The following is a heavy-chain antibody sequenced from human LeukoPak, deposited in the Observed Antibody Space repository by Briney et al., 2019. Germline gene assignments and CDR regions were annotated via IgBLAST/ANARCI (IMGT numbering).Heavy chain of an antibody. D-gene: IGHD1-26*01. Sequence: SETLSLTCSVSGYSISSGYYWGWIRQPPGKGLEWIGSIYHNGSTYYNPSLKSRVTISVDTSKNQFSLKLSSVTAADTAVYYCAREGRWELLPFDYWGQGTLVTVSS. V-gene: IGHV4-38-2*02. J-gene: IGHJ4*02. CDR1: GYSISSGYY. CDR3: AREGRWELLPFDY. CDR2: IYHNGST.